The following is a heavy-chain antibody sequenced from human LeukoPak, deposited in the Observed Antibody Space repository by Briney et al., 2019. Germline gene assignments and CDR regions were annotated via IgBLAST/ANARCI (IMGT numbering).Heavy chain of an antibody. CDR2: IYSGGRT. CDR1: GFSVSSHY. J-gene: IGHJ4*02. D-gene: IGHD3-10*01. CDR3: VRDNYGSGTYYHEY. V-gene: IGHV3-53*04. Sequence: GGSLRLSCAASGFSVSSHYMSWVRQAPGKGLEWVSVIYSGGRTNYADSVKGRFTISRHTSENTLYFQMNSLRPEDTAVYFCVRDNYGSGTYYHEYWGQGTLVTVSS.